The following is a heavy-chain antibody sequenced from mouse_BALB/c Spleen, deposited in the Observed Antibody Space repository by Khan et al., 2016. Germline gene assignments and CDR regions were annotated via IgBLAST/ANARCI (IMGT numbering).Heavy chain of an antibody. CDR1: GFSLNTYGIG. Sequence: QVTLKESGPGILQPSQTLSLTCSFSGFSLNTYGIGVGWLRQPPGKGLEWLAHIWWDDNNSYNTALKRRPTTSKDTSNNQVFLKTASVDTAETGTYYCARIARGDGAFCGQGTLVTVSA. J-gene: IGHJ3*01. CDR3: ARIARGDGAF. V-gene: IGHV8-8*01. D-gene: IGHD3-3*01. CDR2: IWWDDNN.